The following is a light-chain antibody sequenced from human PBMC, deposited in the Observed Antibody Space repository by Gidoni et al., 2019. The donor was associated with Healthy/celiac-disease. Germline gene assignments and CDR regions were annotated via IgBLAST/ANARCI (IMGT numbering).Light chain of an antibody. V-gene: IGKV3-11*01. CDR2: DAS. CDR3: QQRSNWPVT. CDR1: QSVSSY. J-gene: IGKJ1*01. Sequence: EIVLTQSPATLSLSPGERATLSCRASQSVSSYLAWYQPTPGQAPRLLIYDASNSATGIPARFSGSGSGTDFTLTISSLEPEDFAVYYCQQRSNWPVTFGQGTKVEIK.